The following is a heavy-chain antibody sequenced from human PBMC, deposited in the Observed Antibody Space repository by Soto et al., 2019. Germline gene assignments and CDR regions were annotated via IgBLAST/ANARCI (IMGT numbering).Heavy chain of an antibody. CDR3: AKSDCSGGSCYFPFDC. D-gene: IGHD2-15*01. V-gene: IGHV3-23*01. CDR1: GFTFSNYG. Sequence: GGSLRLSCAASGFTFSNYGMSWVRQAPGKGLEWVSSISGGGGRTYYADSVKGRFTISRDNSKNTLYLQTDSLRAEDTAFYYCAKSDCSGGSCYFPFDCWGQGTLVTVSS. J-gene: IGHJ4*02. CDR2: ISGGGGRT.